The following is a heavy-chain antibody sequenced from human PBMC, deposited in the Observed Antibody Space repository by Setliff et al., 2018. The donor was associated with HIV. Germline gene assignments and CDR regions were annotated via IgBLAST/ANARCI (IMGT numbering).Heavy chain of an antibody. Sequence: ASVKVSCKASGYTFTSYYMHWVQQAPGKGLEWMGRVDPEDGETIYAEKFQGRVTMTTATSSDTAYLYLSSLRSEDTAVYYCVTGEGLRFWGQGTLVTVSS. V-gene: IGHV1-69-2*01. D-gene: IGHD2-15*01. J-gene: IGHJ4*02. CDR3: VTGEGLRF. CDR2: VDPEDGET. CDR1: GYTFTSYY.